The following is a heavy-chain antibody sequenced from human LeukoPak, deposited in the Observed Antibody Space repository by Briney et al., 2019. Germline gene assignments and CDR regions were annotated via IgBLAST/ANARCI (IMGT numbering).Heavy chain of an antibody. V-gene: IGHV1-2*02. CDR3: ARGRNIEMTTMKGGSDY. CDR1: GYTFTDYY. Sequence: ASVPVSCKASGYTFTDYYMHWVRQAPGQGLEWMGWLNPNSGDTNYAQKFQGRVSMTRDTSISTAYMDLSDLRSDDTAVYYCARGRNIEMTTMKGGSDYWGQGTLVTVSS. CDR2: LNPNSGDT. J-gene: IGHJ4*02. D-gene: IGHD5-24*01.